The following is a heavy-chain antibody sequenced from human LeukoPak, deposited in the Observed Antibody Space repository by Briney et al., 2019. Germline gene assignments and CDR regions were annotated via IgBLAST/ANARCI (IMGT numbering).Heavy chain of an antibody. CDR1: GFTFSSYA. D-gene: IGHD1-20*01. J-gene: IGHJ4*02. Sequence: PGGSLRLSCAASGFTFSSYAMSWVRQAPGKGLEWVSTISGSGGTTYYADSVKGRFTISRDNSKNTLYLQMNSLRAEDTAVYYCAKNPHNWNHFDYWGQGTLVTVSS. V-gene: IGHV3-23*01. CDR2: ISGSGGTT. CDR3: AKNPHNWNHFDY.